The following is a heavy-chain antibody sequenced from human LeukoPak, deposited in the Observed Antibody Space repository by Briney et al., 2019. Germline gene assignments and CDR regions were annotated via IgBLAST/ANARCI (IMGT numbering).Heavy chain of an antibody. J-gene: IGHJ4*02. Sequence: GRSLRLSCAASGFTFSSYTIHWVRQAPGKGLEWVAVISYDGSNKYYADSVKGRFTISRDNSKNTLYLQMNSLRAEDTAVYYCARDPHSSSRYWNWGQGTLVTVSS. CDR1: GFTFSSYT. CDR3: ARDPHSSSRYWN. CDR2: ISYDGSNK. V-gene: IGHV3-30*14. D-gene: IGHD6-13*01.